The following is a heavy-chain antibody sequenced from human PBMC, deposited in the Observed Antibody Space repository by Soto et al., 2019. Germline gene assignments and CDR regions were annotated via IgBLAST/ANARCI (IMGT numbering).Heavy chain of an antibody. V-gene: IGHV3-23*01. CDR2: ISGSGGST. CDR1: GFTFGSYA. CDR3: AKDGGGLLWFGELFN. Sequence: EVQLLESGGGLVQPGGSLRLSCAASGFTFGSYAMSWVRQAPGKGLEWVSAISGSGGSTYYADSVKGRFTISRDNSKNTLYLQMNSLRAENTAVYYCAKDGGGLLWFGELFNWGQGTLVTVSS. D-gene: IGHD3-10*01. J-gene: IGHJ4*02.